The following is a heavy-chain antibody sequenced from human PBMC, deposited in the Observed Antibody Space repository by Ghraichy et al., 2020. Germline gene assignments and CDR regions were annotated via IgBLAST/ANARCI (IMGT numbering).Heavy chain of an antibody. J-gene: IGHJ4*02. V-gene: IGHV4-59*01. CDR2: GYYSGST. D-gene: IGHD6-19*01. Sequence: SETLSLTCTVSGDSIISYYWSWIRQPPGKGLERIGYGYYSGSTNYNPTLKSRVTISVDTSKNQFSLKLSSVTAADTAVYYCAGVGQWGDPFDYWGQGTLVTVSS. CDR3: AGVGQWGDPFDY. CDR1: GDSIISYY.